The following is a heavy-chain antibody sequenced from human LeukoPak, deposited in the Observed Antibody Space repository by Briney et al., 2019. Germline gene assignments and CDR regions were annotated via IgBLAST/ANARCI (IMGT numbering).Heavy chain of an antibody. V-gene: IGHV4-38-2*01. J-gene: IGHJ4*02. CDR2: FYHSGST. CDR1: AYSIGSGYY. Sequence: SETLSLTCAVSAYSIGSGYYWGWIRQPPGKGLEWIGSFYHSGSTYYNPSLKSRVTISVDTSKNQFSLKLSSVTAADTAVYYCARGRTIFGVVIALDYWGQGTLVTVSS. D-gene: IGHD3-3*01. CDR3: ARGRTIFGVVIALDY.